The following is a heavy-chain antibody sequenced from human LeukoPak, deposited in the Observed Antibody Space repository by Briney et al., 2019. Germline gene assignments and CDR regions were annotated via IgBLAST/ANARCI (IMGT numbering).Heavy chain of an antibody. V-gene: IGHV4-30-4*01. CDR2: IYYSGST. CDR3: ARVDFWSGYYTSYYFDY. D-gene: IGHD3-3*01. J-gene: IGHJ4*02. Sequence: SETLSLTCTVSGGSISSGDYYWSWIRQPPGKGLEWIGYIYYSGSTYCNPSLKSRVTISVDTSKNQFSLKLSSVTAADTAVYYCARVDFWSGYYTSYYFDYWGQGTLVTVSS. CDR1: GGSISSGDYY.